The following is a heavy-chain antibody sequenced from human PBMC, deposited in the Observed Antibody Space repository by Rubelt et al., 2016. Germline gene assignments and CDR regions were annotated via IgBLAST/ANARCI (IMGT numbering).Heavy chain of an antibody. CDR1: GFTFTNAW. CDR3: IDRHLSDGLDV. D-gene: IGHD3-3*02. Sequence: EVQLLESGGALVQPGGSLRLSCAASGFTFTNAWMNCVRQAPGKGLEWVGRITSNTDGGATDYTTPVKGRFTISRDDSKNTLYLQMNSLKTEETAGYYCIDRHLSDGLDVWGQGTTVTVSS. J-gene: IGHJ6*02. V-gene: IGHV3-15*07. CDR2: ITSNTDGGAT.